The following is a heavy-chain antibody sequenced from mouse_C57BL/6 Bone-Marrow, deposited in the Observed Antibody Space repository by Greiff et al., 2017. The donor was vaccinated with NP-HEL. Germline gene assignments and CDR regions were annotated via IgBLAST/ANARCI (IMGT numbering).Heavy chain of an antibody. D-gene: IGHD2-2*01. CDR1: GYTFTEYT. Sequence: QVQLKQSGAELVNPGASVKLSCKASGYTFTEYTIHWVKQRSGQGLEWIGWFYPGSGSIKYNEKFKDKATLTPDKSSSTVYMGLSRLTSEDSAVYFCARHEDFGYYWYFDVWGTGTTVTVSS. CDR2: FYPGSGSI. J-gene: IGHJ1*03. CDR3: ARHEDFGYYWYFDV. V-gene: IGHV1-62-2*01.